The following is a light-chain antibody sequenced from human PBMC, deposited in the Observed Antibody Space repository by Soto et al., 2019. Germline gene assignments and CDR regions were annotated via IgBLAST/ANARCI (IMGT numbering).Light chain of an antibody. J-gene: IGKJ3*01. V-gene: IGKV3-11*01. CDR3: QQYYSAPQT. Sequence: EIVLTQSPATLSLSPGERATLSCRASQSVNNYLAWYQQRPGQAPRLLIYDASYRATGIPARFSGSGSGTDFTLTISSLQAEDVAVYYCQQYYSAPQTFGPGTKVDIK. CDR1: QSVNNY. CDR2: DAS.